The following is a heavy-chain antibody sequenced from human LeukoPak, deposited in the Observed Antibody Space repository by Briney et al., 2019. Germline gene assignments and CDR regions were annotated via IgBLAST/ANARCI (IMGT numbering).Heavy chain of an antibody. CDR3: AREWLGIDY. J-gene: IGHJ4*02. Sequence: PGGSLRLSCAASGFTFSSYSMNWVRQAPGKGLEWVSYISSSSSTIYYADSVKGRFTISRDNAKNSLYLQMNSLRAEDTAVYYCAREWLGIDYWGQGTLVTVSS. D-gene: IGHD6-19*01. V-gene: IGHV3-48*04. CDR2: ISSSSSTI. CDR1: GFTFSSYS.